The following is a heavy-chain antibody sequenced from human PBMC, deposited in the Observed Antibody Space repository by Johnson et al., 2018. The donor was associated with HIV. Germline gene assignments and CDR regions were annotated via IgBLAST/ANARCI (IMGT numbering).Heavy chain of an antibody. Sequence: VQLVESGGGLIQPGGSLRLSCAASGFTVSSNYMTWVRQPPGKGLEWVSVIYSGGSTYHADSVKGRFTISRDISKNTLSLQMNGLRAEDTAVYYCARGKMTMIEGTSYAFDIWGQGTMVTVSS. J-gene: IGHJ3*02. V-gene: IGHV3-53*01. CDR1: GFTVSSNY. CDR3: ARGKMTMIEGTSYAFDI. CDR2: IYSGGST. D-gene: IGHD3-22*01.